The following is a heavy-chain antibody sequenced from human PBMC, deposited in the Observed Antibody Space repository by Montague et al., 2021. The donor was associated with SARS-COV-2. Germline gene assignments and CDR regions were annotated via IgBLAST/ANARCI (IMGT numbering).Heavy chain of an antibody. CDR1: GGSISSSY. CDR2: IYYSGST. D-gene: IGHD3-10*01. J-gene: IGHJ4*02. V-gene: IGHV4-59*08. Sequence: SETLSLTCIVSGGSISSSYWTWIRQPPGKGLEWIGYIYYSGSTSYNPSLKSRVTMSVDTSKNQFSLKLSSVTAADTVVYYCARSSGSYSTFDFWGQGTLVTVSS. CDR3: ARSSGSYSTFDF.